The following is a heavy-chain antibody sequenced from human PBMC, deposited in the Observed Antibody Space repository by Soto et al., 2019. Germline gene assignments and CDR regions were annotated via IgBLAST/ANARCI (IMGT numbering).Heavy chain of an antibody. V-gene: IGHV1-2*04. D-gene: IGHD3-9*01. CDR3: ARDGYYDILTGYHPYYYHGMDV. CDR2: INPNSGGT. CDR1: GYTFTCYY. Sequence: ASVKVSCKASGYTFTCYYMHWVRQAPGQGLSWLDWINPNSGGTNYAQKFQGWVTMTRDTSISTAYMELSRLRSDDTAVYYCARDGYYDILTGYHPYYYHGMDVWGQRTTVTVSS. J-gene: IGHJ6*02.